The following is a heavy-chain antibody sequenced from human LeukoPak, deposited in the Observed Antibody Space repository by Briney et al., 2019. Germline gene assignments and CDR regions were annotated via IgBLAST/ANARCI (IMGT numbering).Heavy chain of an antibody. CDR2: MNPNGGNT. D-gene: IGHD1-26*01. Sequence: GASVEVSCKASGGTFTSYDINWVRQATGQGLEWMGWMNPNGGNTGYAQKFQGRVTITRNTSISTAYMELSSLRSEDTAVYYCARGLGLELHSDYFDYWGQGTLVTVSS. CDR1: GGTFTSYD. CDR3: ARGLGLELHSDYFDY. V-gene: IGHV1-8*03. J-gene: IGHJ4*02.